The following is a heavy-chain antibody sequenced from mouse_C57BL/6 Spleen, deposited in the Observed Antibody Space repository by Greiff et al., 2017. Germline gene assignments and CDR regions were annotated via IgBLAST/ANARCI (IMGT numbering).Heavy chain of an antibody. J-gene: IGHJ1*03. D-gene: IGHD1-1*01. Sequence: VQLQQSGAELVRPGASVKLSCTASGFNIKDDYMHWVKQRPEQGLEWIGWIDPENGDTEYASKFQGKATITADTSSNTAYLQLSSLTSEDTAVYYCTFTTVVAPLGYFDVWGTGTTVTVSS. V-gene: IGHV14-4*01. CDR1: GFNIKDDY. CDR2: IDPENGDT. CDR3: TFTTVVAPLGYFDV.